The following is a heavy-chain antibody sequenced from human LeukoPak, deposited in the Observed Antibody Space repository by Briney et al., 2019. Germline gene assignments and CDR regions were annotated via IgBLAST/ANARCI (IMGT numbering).Heavy chain of an antibody. CDR3: AKDAAWDGYTYGAGVDY. Sequence: PGRSLRLSCAASGFTFSSYGMHWVRQAPGKGLEWVSSISETSDYIYFADSVKGRFTTSRDNVENSLYLQMNSLRVEDTAVYYCAKDAAWDGYTYGAGVDYWGQGTLVTVSS. J-gene: IGHJ4*02. V-gene: IGHV3-21*06. D-gene: IGHD5-18*01. CDR2: ISETSDYI. CDR1: GFTFSSYG.